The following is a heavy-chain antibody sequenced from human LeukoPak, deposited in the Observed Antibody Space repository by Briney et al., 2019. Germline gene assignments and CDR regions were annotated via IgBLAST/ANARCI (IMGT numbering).Heavy chain of an antibody. CDR1: GGSFSSYY. Sequence: SETLSLTCTVSGGSFSSYYWSWLTQPPGKGLEWIGYIYYSGSTNYNPSLKSRVTISVDTSKNQFSLKLSSVTAADTAVYYCARHRSSSGDLDYWGQGTLVTVSS. D-gene: IGHD4-17*01. CDR2: IYYSGST. V-gene: IGHV4-59*08. J-gene: IGHJ4*02. CDR3: ARHRSSSGDLDY.